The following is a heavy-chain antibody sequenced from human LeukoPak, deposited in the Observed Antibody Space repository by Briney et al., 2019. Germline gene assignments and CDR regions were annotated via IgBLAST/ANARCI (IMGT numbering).Heavy chain of an antibody. CDR2: VHYSGKS. D-gene: IGHD6-6*01. CDR1: GGSITSHY. Sequence: SETLSLTCTVSGGSITSHYWSWIRQPPGKGLEWIGYVHYSGKSNYNPSLKSRVTMPVDTSKNQLSLKLDSVTAADTAMYYCARDHSSSYHYFDLWGQGTLITVSS. CDR3: ARDHSSSYHYFDL. V-gene: IGHV4-59*11. J-gene: IGHJ4*02.